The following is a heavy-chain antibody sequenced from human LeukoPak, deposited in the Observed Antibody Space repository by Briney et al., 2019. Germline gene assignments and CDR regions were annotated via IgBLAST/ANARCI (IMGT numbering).Heavy chain of an antibody. Sequence: SQTLSLTCTVSGGSISSGSYYWSWIRQPAGKGLEWIGLIYTSGSTNYNPSLKSRVTISVDTSKNQFSLKLSSVTAADTAGYYCARASSASPYYYDSSGYYYDNWFDPWGQGTLVTVSS. CDR2: IYTSGST. CDR3: ARASSASPYYYDSSGYYYDNWFDP. V-gene: IGHV4-61*02. CDR1: GGSISSGSYY. D-gene: IGHD3-22*01. J-gene: IGHJ5*02.